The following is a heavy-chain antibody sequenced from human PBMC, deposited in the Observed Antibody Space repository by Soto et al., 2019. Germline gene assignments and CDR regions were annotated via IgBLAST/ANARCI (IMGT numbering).Heavy chain of an antibody. CDR2: TSYDGSNK. CDR1: GFTFRSYG. Sequence: QVQLVESGGGVVQPGRSLRLSCAASGFTFRSYGMHWVRQAPGKGLEWVAVTSYDGSNKDYADSVKGRFTISRDNSTTTLYLQMNSLRAEDTAGYHCAKPQNRGPSYYVDLWGQGTRVTVSS. V-gene: IGHV3-30*18. CDR3: AKPQNRGPSYYVDL. J-gene: IGHJ4*02.